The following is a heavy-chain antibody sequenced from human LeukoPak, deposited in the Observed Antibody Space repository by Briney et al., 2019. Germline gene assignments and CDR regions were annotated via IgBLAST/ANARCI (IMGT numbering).Heavy chain of an antibody. J-gene: IGHJ4*02. D-gene: IGHD5-18*01. CDR2: ISGDGGAT. CDR3: AKGGYTYGGRLFDY. Sequence: GGSLRLSCAASGFTFDDYVMHWVRQAPGKGLEWVSFISGDGGATYYADSAKGRFTISRDNGRKSLYLQMDSLRTEDTALYYCAKGGYTYGGRLFDYWGQGSLVTVSS. V-gene: IGHV3-43*02. CDR1: GFTFDDYV.